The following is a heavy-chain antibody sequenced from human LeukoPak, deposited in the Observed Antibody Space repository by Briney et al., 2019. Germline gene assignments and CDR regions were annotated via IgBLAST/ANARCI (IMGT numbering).Heavy chain of an antibody. D-gene: IGHD3-22*01. CDR3: AKVPLRYDSSGYPRY. J-gene: IGHJ4*02. Sequence: GGSLRLSCAASGFTFSSYGMHWVRQAPGKGLEWVAFIRYDGSNKYYADSVKGRFTISRDNSKNTLYLQMNSLRAEDTAVYYCAKVPLRYDSSGYPRYWGQGTLVTVSS. V-gene: IGHV3-30*02. CDR2: IRYDGSNK. CDR1: GFTFSSYG.